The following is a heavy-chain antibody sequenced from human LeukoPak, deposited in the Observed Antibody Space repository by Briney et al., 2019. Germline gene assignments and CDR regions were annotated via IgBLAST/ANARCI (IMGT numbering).Heavy chain of an antibody. V-gene: IGHV3-30-3*01. CDR1: GFTFSSYA. J-gene: IGHJ5*02. D-gene: IGHD2-8*01. CDR3: ARVYEGVSTPGFDP. CDR2: ISYDGSNK. Sequence: PGRSLRLSCAASGFTFSSYAMHWVRQAPGKGLEWVAVISYDGSNKYYADSVKGRFTISRDNSKNTLYLQMNSLRAEDTAVYYCARVYEGVSTPGFDPWGQGTLVTVSS.